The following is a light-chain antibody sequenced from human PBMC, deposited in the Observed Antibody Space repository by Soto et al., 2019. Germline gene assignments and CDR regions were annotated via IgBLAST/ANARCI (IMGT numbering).Light chain of an antibody. CDR3: QQYGNSPPNT. CDR2: GAS. V-gene: IGKV3-20*01. CDR1: QSVSSSY. J-gene: IGKJ2*01. Sequence: EIVLTQSPGTLSLSPGERATLSCRASQSVSSSYLAWYPQKPGQAPRLLIYGASSRATGIPDRFSGSGSGTDFTLTISRLEPEDFAVYFCQQYGNSPPNTFGQGTKVEIK.